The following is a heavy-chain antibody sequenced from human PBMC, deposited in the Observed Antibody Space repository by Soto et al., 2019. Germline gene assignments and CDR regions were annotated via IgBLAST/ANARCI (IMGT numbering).Heavy chain of an antibody. D-gene: IGHD1-26*01. V-gene: IGHV3-21*01. CDR1: GFTFSTYT. Sequence: EVQVVECGGDLVKPGGSLRLSCASSGFTFSTYTMNWVRQAPGKGLEWVSSINGRGNYIYYAESVKGRFTISRDNAKNSLYLQMDRLRAEDTALYYCVREDGKVGTNSAFDYWGLGALVTVSS. J-gene: IGHJ4*02. CDR2: INGRGNYI. CDR3: VREDGKVGTNSAFDY.